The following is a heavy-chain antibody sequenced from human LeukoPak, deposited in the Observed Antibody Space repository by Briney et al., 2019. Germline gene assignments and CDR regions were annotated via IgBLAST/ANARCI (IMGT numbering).Heavy chain of an antibody. J-gene: IGHJ3*02. CDR1: GYTFTSYG. CDR2: ISAYNGNT. D-gene: IGHD6-13*01. CDR3: ARGRLDSSSWYGADAFDI. V-gene: IGHV1-18*01. Sequence: GASVKVSCKASGYTFTSYGISWVRQAPGQGLEWMGWISAYNGNTNYAQKLQGRVTMTTDTSTSTAYMELRSLRSDGTAVYYCARGRLDSSSWYGADAFDIWGQGTMVTVSS.